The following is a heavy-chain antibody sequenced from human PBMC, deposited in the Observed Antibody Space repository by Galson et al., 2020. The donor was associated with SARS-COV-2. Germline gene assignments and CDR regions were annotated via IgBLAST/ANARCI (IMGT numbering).Heavy chain of an antibody. CDR3: ARDIVVVPAASYGMDV. D-gene: IGHD2-2*01. J-gene: IGHJ6*02. CDR2: IHPNSGGT. CDR1: GYTFTGYY. Sequence: ASVTVSCKASGYTFTGYYMHWVRQAPGQGLAWMGWIHPNSGGTNYAQKFQGRVTMTRDTSISTAYMELSRLRSDDTAVYYCARDIVVVPAASYGMDVWGQGTTVTVSS. V-gene: IGHV1-2*02.